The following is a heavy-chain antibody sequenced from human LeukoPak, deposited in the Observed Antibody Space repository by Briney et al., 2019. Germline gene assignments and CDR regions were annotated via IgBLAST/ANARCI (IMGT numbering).Heavy chain of an antibody. V-gene: IGHV3-21*01. CDR1: GFTSSSYS. D-gene: IGHD3-22*01. CDR2: ISSSSSYI. J-gene: IGHJ5*02. Sequence: GGSLRLSCAASGFTSSSYSMSWVRQAPGKGLEWVSSISSSSSYIYYADSVKGRFTISRDNAKKSLYLQMNSLRAEDTAVYYCARTYYYDSSGYREDWFDPWGQGTLVTVSS. CDR3: ARTYYYDSSGYREDWFDP.